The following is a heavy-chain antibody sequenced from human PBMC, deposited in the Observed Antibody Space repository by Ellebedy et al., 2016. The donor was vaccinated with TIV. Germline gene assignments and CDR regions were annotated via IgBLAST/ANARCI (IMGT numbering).Heavy chain of an antibody. Sequence: PGGSLRLSCAASGFTFSSYAMSWVRQAPGKGLEWVSLIYIGGSTYYADSVKGGFTISRDNSKNTLFLLMNSLRAEDTAVYYCARDRIPVAGTKGADYYYYGMDVWGQGTTVTVSS. J-gene: IGHJ6*02. CDR3: ARDRIPVAGTKGADYYYYGMDV. CDR2: IYIGGST. V-gene: IGHV3-66*01. CDR1: GFTFSSYA. D-gene: IGHD6-19*01.